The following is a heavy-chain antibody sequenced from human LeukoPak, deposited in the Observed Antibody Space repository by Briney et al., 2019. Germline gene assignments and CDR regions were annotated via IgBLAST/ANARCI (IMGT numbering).Heavy chain of an antibody. D-gene: IGHD3-10*01. J-gene: IGHJ4*02. CDR3: ATYGAGTYVD. V-gene: IGHV3-23*01. Sequence: PGGSLRLSCAASGFTFSSYAMSWVRQAPGQGLEWVSVISGTGGSTYYADSVKGRFTISRDNSKNTFDLQMNSLRAEDTAVYYCATYGAGTYVDWGQGTLVTVSS. CDR2: ISGTGGST. CDR1: GFTFSSYA.